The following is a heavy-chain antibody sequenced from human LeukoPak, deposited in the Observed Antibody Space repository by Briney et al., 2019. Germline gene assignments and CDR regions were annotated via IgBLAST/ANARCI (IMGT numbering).Heavy chain of an antibody. CDR3: ARRAGAYSHPYDY. J-gene: IGHJ4*02. D-gene: IGHD4/OR15-4a*01. CDR2: IYSDNT. V-gene: IGHV3-53*01. CDR1: GFTVSTNS. Sequence: GGSLRLSCTVSGFTVSTNSMSWVRHAPGKGLEWVSFIYSDNTHYSDSVKGRFTISRDNSKNTLYLQMNSLRAEDTAVYYCARRAGAYSHPYDYWGQGTLVTVSS.